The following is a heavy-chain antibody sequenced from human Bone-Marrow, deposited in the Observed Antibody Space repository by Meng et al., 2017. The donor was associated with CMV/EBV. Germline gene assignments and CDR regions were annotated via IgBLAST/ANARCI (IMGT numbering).Heavy chain of an antibody. Sequence: QVQLVESGXGVVQPGRSLRLSCAASGFTFSSYAMHWVRQAPGKGLEWVAVISYDGSNKYYADSVKGRFTISRDNSKNTLYLQMNSLRAEDTAVYYCARVGYSYGYHYWGQGTLVTVSS. CDR2: ISYDGSNK. CDR3: ARVGYSYGYHY. J-gene: IGHJ4*02. CDR1: GFTFSSYA. D-gene: IGHD5-18*01. V-gene: IGHV3-30-3*01.